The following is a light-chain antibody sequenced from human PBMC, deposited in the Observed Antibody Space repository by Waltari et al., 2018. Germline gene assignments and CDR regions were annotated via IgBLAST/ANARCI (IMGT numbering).Light chain of an antibody. CDR1: ASNLGGNY. Sequence: QSILTQPPSASGTPGQRVAISCSGTASNLGGNYVYWYQHLSGSAPRVLISKNNQRPSGVPDRFSGSKSGTSASLAISGLRAEDEGDYYCAGWDDDVSGVVFGGGTRLTVL. CDR2: KNN. CDR3: AGWDDDVSGVV. J-gene: IGLJ2*01. V-gene: IGLV1-47*01.